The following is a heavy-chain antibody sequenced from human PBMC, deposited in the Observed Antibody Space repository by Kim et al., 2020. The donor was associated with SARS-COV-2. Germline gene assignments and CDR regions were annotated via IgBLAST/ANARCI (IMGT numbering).Heavy chain of an antibody. V-gene: IGHV1-2*02. D-gene: IGHD6-13*01. J-gene: IGHJ4*02. Sequence: ASVKVSCKASGYTFTGYYMHWVRQAPGQGLEWMGWINPNSGGTNYAQKFQGRVTMTRDTSISTAYMELSRLRSEDTAVYYCARGGTGYSSSWYFWGQGTLVTVSS. CDR3: ARGGTGYSSSWYF. CDR2: INPNSGGT. CDR1: GYTFTGYY.